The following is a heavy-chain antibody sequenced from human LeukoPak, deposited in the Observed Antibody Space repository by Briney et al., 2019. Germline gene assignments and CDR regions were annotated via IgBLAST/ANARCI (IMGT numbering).Heavy chain of an antibody. Sequence: GSLRLSCAASGFTFSSYAMHWVRQAPGKGLEWVAVISYDGSNKYYADSVKGRFTISRDNAKNTLYLQMNSLRAEDTAVYYCASRRLTNGVYYYWGQGTLVTVSS. CDR3: ASRRLTNGVYYY. CDR2: ISYDGSNK. D-gene: IGHD2-8*01. V-gene: IGHV3-30-3*01. CDR1: GFTFSSYA. J-gene: IGHJ4*02.